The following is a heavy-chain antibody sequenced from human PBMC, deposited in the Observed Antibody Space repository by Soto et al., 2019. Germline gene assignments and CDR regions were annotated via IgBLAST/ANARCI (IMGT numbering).Heavy chain of an antibody. V-gene: IGHV3-30*03. CDR3: ATGTYYDFWSGYPSAFDI. J-gene: IGHJ3*02. CDR1: GFTFSSYG. D-gene: IGHD3-3*01. Sequence: HPGGSLRLSCAASGFTFSSYGMHWVRQAPGKGLEWVAVISYDGSNKYYADSVKGRFTISRDNSKNTLYLQMNSLRAEDTAVYYCATGTYYDFWSGYPSAFDIWGQGTMVTVSS. CDR2: ISYDGSNK.